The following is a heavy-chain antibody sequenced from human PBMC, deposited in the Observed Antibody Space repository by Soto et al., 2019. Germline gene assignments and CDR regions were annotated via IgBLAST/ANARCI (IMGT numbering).Heavy chain of an antibody. V-gene: IGHV4-31*03. CDR3: ARDLRYYDSSGYSEHFDY. CDR1: GGSISSGGYY. J-gene: IGHJ4*02. D-gene: IGHD3-22*01. CDR2: IYYSGST. Sequence: SETLSLTCTVSGGSISSGGYYWSWIRQHPGKGLEWIGYIYYSGSTYYNPSLKSRVTISVDTSKNQFSLKLSSVTAADTAVYYCARDLRYYDSSGYSEHFDYWGQGTLVTVSS.